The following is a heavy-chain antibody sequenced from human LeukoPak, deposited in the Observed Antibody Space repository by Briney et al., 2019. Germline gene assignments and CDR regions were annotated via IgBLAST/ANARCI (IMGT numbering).Heavy chain of an antibody. CDR3: ARGDYYDSSGYYFDY. Sequence: PSETLSLTCAVYGGSFSGYYWSWIRQPPGKGLEWIGYIYYSGSTYYNPSLKSRVTISVDTSKNQFSLKLSSVTAADTAVYYCARGDYYDSSGYYFDYWGQGILVTVSS. D-gene: IGHD3-22*01. CDR2: IYYSGST. V-gene: IGHV4-59*12. CDR1: GGSFSGYY. J-gene: IGHJ4*02.